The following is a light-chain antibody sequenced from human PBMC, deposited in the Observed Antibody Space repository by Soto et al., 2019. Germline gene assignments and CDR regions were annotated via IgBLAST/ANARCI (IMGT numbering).Light chain of an antibody. CDR3: QQYNNWWT. CDR1: QSVSSN. J-gene: IGKJ1*01. V-gene: IGKV3-15*01. CDR2: GAS. Sequence: EIVMTQSPATLSVSPGERATLSCRASQSVSSNLAWYQQKPGQAPRLLIYGASTRATGIPARFSGSGSGTEFILTISSLQSEDFAVYYCQQYNNWWTFGQGTKLEIK.